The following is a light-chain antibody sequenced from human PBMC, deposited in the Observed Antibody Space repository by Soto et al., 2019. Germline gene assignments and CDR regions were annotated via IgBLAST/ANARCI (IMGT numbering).Light chain of an antibody. CDR3: QQHSSWSLT. CDR1: QSVTNNN. V-gene: IGKV3-15*01. J-gene: IGKJ4*01. Sequence: EIVMTQSPATLSVSPGERATLSCRASQSVTNNNLDWYQQKPGQSPRLLMYGVSNRATGIPARFSGSGSGTEFTLTISSLQSEGVEVYYFQQHSSWSLTFGGGTKVEMK. CDR2: GVS.